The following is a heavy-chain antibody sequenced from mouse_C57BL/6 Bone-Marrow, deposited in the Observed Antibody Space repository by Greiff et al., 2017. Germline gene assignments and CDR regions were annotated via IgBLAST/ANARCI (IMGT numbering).Heavy chain of an antibody. D-gene: IGHD1-1*01. J-gene: IGHJ2*01. CDR2: INPNNGGT. CDR3: ARFITTVPRYYIDY. Sequence: VQLQQSGPELVKPGASVKISCKASGYTFTDYYMNWVKQSHGKSLEWIGDINPNNGGTSYTQQFKGKATMTVDKSSSTAYMELRSLTSEDSAVYYCARFITTVPRYYIDYWGQGTTLTVSS. V-gene: IGHV1-26*01. CDR1: GYTFTDYY.